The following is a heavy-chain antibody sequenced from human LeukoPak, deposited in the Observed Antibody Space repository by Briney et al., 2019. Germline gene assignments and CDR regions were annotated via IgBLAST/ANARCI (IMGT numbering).Heavy chain of an antibody. D-gene: IGHD3-10*01. CDR3: ARDPPVLWFGEPHNWFDP. V-gene: IGHV3-21*01. J-gene: IGHJ5*02. CDR1: GFTFSSYS. Sequence: GGSLRLSCAASGFTFSSYSMNWVRQAPGKGLEWVSSISSSSSYIYYADSVKGRFTISRDNAKNSLYLQMNSLRAEDTAVYYCARDPPVLWFGEPHNWFDPWGQGTLVTVSS. CDR2: ISSSSSYI.